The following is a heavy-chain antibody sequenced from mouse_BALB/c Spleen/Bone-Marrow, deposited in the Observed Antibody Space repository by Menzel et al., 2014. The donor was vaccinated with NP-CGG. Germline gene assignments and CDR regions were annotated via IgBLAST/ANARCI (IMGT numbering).Heavy chain of an antibody. CDR1: GYTFTNYW. J-gene: IGHJ2*01. V-gene: IGHV1S132*01. Sequence: QVQLKQSGVELVKPGASVKLSCKTSGYTFTNYWIQWVKQRPGQGLGWIGEIFPGIGTTYYNEKFKGKATLTIDTSSSTAYMQLSSLTSEDSAVYFCARGGNYGYWGQGTTLTVSS. CDR3: ARGGNYGY. CDR2: IFPGIGTT. D-gene: IGHD2-1*01.